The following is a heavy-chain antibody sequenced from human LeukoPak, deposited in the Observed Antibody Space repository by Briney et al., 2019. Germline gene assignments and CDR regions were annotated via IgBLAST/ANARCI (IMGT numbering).Heavy chain of an antibody. CDR1: GGSISSSNW. J-gene: IGHJ4*02. Sequence: SGTLSLTCAVSGGSISSSNWWSWVRQPPGKGLEWIGEIYHSGSTNYNPSLKSRVTISADKSKNQFSLKLSSVTAADTAVYYCARAVGTAPSDHWGQGTLVTVSS. V-gene: IGHV4-4*02. CDR2: IYHSGST. D-gene: IGHD2-21*02. CDR3: ARAVGTAPSDH.